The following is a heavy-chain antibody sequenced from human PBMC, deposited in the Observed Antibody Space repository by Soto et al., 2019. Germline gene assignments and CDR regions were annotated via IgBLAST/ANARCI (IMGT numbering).Heavy chain of an antibody. J-gene: IGHJ3*02. D-gene: IGHD3-10*01. Sequence: QLQLQESGPGLVKPSETLSLTCTVSGGSISSSSYYWGWIRQPPGKGLEWIGSIYYSGSTYYNPSLKSRVTISVDKSKNQFSLKLSSVTAADTAVYYCAKGGSGSYSNAFDIWGQGTMVTVSS. CDR2: IYYSGST. V-gene: IGHV4-39*01. CDR3: AKGGSGSYSNAFDI. CDR1: GGSISSSSYY.